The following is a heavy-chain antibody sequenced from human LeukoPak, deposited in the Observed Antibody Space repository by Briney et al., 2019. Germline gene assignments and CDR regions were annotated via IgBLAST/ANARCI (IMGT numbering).Heavy chain of an antibody. CDR3: ARIDSSGQDDY. J-gene: IGHJ4*02. V-gene: IGHV4-34*01. CDR1: GGSFSGYY. D-gene: IGHD6-19*01. CDR2: INHSGST. Sequence: SETLSLTCAVYGGSFSGYYWSWIRQPPGKGLEWIGEINHSGSTNYNPSLKSRVTISVDTSKNQFSLKLSSVTAADTAVYYCARIDSSGQDDYWGQGTLVTVSS.